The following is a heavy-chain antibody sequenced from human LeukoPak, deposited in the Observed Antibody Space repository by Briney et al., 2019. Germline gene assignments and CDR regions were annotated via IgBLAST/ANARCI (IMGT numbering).Heavy chain of an antibody. CDR1: GFTFSSYA. D-gene: IGHD6-19*01. CDR3: TREAFYSSGWYSLFGY. CDR2: ISGSGGST. Sequence: PGGSLRLSCAASGFTFSSYAMSWVRQAPGKGLEWVSAISGSGGSTYYADSVKGRFTISRDNSKNTLYLQMNSLRAEDTAVYYCTREAFYSSGWYSLFGYWGQGTLVTVSS. J-gene: IGHJ4*02. V-gene: IGHV3-23*01.